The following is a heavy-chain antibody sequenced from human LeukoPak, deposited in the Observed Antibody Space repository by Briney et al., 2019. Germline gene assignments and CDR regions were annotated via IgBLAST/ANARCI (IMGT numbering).Heavy chain of an antibody. J-gene: IGHJ3*02. V-gene: IGHV3-7*01. CDR3: ARVGMCSSSWCAFDI. Sequence: PGGSLRLSCAASGFSFSSYWMSWVRQAPGKGLEWVANINQGGSEKYYVGSVKGRFTISRDNSKNTLYLQMGSLRAEDMAVYYCARVGMCSSSWCAFDIWGQGTMVTVSS. D-gene: IGHD6-13*01. CDR1: GFSFSSYW. CDR2: INQGGSEK.